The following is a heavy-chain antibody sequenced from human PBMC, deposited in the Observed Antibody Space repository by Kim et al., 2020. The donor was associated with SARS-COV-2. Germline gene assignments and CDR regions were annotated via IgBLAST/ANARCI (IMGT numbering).Heavy chain of an antibody. J-gene: IGHJ6*02. CDR3: ANAHNQYYGVGV. CDR2: ISFDGNRQ. V-gene: IGHV3-30*18. CDR1: GFSFSTYN. D-gene: IGHD1-1*01. Sequence: GGSLRLSCAASGFSFSTYNMHWVRQAPGKGLEWVAVISFDGNRQYYADSVRDRFTISKDNSINMLYLQMSSLRTEDTGVYYCANAHNQYYGVGVWGQGTAGTVSS.